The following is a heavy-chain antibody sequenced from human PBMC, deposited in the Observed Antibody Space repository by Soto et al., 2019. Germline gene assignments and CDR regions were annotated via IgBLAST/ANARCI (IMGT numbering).Heavy chain of an antibody. CDR2: IYPGDSDT. Sequence: GESLKISCKGSGYSFTSYWIGWVRQMPGKGLEWMGIIYPGDSDTRYSPSFQGQVTISADKSISTAYLQWSSLKASDTAMYYCARRGGYCSGGSCYFWFDPRGQGTLVTVSS. V-gene: IGHV5-51*01. CDR1: GYSFTSYW. D-gene: IGHD2-15*01. J-gene: IGHJ5*02. CDR3: ARRGGYCSGGSCYFWFDP.